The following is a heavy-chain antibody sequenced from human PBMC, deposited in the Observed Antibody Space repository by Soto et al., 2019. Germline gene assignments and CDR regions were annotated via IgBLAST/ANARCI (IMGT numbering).Heavy chain of an antibody. Sequence: PSETLSLTCSVSDDSINSDKYYWGWIRQPPGKGMEWIGSIYYRGNAYYNPSLQARVTISLDKSKSQFSLKLNSVTAADSAVYFCARLEGLATISYYFDFWGPGALVTVSS. J-gene: IGHJ4*02. CDR3: ARLEGLATISYYFDF. D-gene: IGHD3-9*01. CDR2: IYYRGNA. V-gene: IGHV4-39*01. CDR1: DDSINSDKYY.